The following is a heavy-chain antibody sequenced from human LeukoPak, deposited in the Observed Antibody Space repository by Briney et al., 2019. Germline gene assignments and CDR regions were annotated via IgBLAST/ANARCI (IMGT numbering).Heavy chain of an antibody. CDR2: IKSKTEGVTT. CDR3: TTVPRKPSGYCGAGSYFLPDY. V-gene: IGHV3-15*01. CDR1: GFTFSNAW. D-gene: IGHD2-15*01. Sequence: PGGSLRLSCAASGFTFSNAWMSWVRQAPGKGLEWVGRIKSKTEGVTTDYRAPVKGRFTISRDDSKNTLYLQMNSLKTEDTAVYYCTTVPRKPSGYCGAGSYFLPDYWGQGTLVTVSS. J-gene: IGHJ4*02.